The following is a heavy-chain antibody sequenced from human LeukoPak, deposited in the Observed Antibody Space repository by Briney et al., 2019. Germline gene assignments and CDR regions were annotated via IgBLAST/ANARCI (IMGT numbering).Heavy chain of an antibody. CDR3: ARGPHISKSDFWMGLDYYYMDV. CDR1: GYSISSGYY. J-gene: IGHJ6*03. CDR2: IKQDGSEK. V-gene: IGHV3-7*01. Sequence: ETLSLTCAVSGYSISSGYYWGWIRQPPGKGLEWAANIKQDGSEKYYVDSVKGRFNISIDNAKNSLYLQMNSLRAEDTTVYYCARGPHISKSDFWMGLDYYYMDVWGKGTTVTVSS. D-gene: IGHD3-3*01.